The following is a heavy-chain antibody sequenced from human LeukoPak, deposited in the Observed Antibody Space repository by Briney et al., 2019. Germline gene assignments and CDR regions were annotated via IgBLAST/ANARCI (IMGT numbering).Heavy chain of an antibody. D-gene: IGHD3-3*01. CDR3: TTDGSYDFWSGFDEGAFDI. CDR2: IKSKTDGGTT. V-gene: IGHV3-15*01. CDR1: GFTFSNAW. Sequence: PGGSLRLSCAASGFTFSNAWMSWVRQAPGKGLEWVGRIKSKTDGGTTDYAAPVKGRFTISRDHSKNTLYLQMNSLKTEATAVYYCTTDGSYDFWSGFDEGAFDIWGQGTMVTVSS. J-gene: IGHJ3*02.